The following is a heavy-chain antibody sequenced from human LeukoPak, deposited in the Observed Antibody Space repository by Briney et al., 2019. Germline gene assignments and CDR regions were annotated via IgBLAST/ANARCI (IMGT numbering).Heavy chain of an antibody. CDR1: GGTFTSYT. D-gene: IGHD1-26*01. CDR2: IIPIVGIA. CDR3: ASSGSGPNDY. Sequence: SXXVSCKASGGTFTSYTISWVRQAPGQGLEWRGRIIPIVGIANYEQKYQGRGTITAEKETRKDYMEMSSLRSEDTAVYYCASSGSGPNDYWGQGTLVTVSS. V-gene: IGHV1-69*02. J-gene: IGHJ4*02.